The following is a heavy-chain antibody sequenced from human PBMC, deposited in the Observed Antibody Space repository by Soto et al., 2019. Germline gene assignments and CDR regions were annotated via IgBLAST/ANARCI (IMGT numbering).Heavy chain of an antibody. V-gene: IGHV6-1*01. Sequence: QTISLTCAISGDSVSSNRATWNWIRQSPSRGLEWLGRTYYRSKWCNDYAVSVKSRITINPDTSKNQFSLQLNSVTPEDTALYYCAGVSGSWGNAFDIWGQGTMVTVSS. CDR2: TYYRSKWCN. CDR3: AGVSGSWGNAFDI. CDR1: GDSVSSNRAT. J-gene: IGHJ3*02. D-gene: IGHD6-13*01.